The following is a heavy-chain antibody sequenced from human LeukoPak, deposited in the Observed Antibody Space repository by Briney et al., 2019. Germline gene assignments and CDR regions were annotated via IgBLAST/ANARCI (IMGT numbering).Heavy chain of an antibody. CDR2: IYTSGST. J-gene: IGHJ4*02. V-gene: IGHV4-4*07. CDR3: ARGGRCSGGSCRDSWVDY. D-gene: IGHD2-15*01. Sequence: SETLSLTCTVSGGSISSYYWSWIRQPAGKGLEWIGRIYTSGSTNYNPSLKSRVTMSVDTSKNQFSLKLSSVTAADTAVYYCARGGRCSGGSCRDSWVDYRGQGTLVTVSS. CDR1: GGSISSYY.